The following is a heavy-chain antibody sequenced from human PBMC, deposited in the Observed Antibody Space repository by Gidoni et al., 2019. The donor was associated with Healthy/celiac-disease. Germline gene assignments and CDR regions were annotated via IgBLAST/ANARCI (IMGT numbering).Heavy chain of an antibody. CDR2: INPSGGST. J-gene: IGHJ5*02. D-gene: IGHD6-13*01. CDR1: GYTFTSYY. CDR3: AREASRTAAGTGGWFDP. Sequence: QVQLVQSGAAVKKPGASVKASCKASGYTFTSYYLHWVRQAPGQGLEWMGIINPSGGSTSYAQKFQGRVTMTRDTSTSTVYMELSSLRSEDTAVYYCAREASRTAAGTGGWFDPWGQGTLVTVSS. V-gene: IGHV1-46*01.